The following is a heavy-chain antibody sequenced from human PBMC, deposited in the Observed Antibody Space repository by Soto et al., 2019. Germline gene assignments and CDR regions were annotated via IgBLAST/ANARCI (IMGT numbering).Heavy chain of an antibody. CDR2: IYYSGST. Sequence: SETKCVTCTVAGGYIISYDWSWIRKKTGKGLEWIGYIYYSGSTNYNPSLKSRVTISVDTSKNQFSLKLSSVTAADTAVYYCARHGYFDWLLSGNWFDPWGQGTLVTVSS. V-gene: IGHV4-59*08. J-gene: IGHJ5*02. CDR3: ARHGYFDWLLSGNWFDP. D-gene: IGHD3-9*01. CDR1: GGYIISYD.